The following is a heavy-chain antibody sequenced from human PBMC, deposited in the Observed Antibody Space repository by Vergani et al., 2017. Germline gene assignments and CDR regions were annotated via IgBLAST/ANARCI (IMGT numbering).Heavy chain of an antibody. CDR2: ISAYNGNT. V-gene: IGHV1-18*01. D-gene: IGHD2-2*01. J-gene: IGHJ6*02. CDR1: GYTFTSYG. Sequence: QVQLVQSGAEVKKPGASVKVSCTASGYTFTSYGISWVRQAPGQGLEWMGWISAYNGNTNYAQKLQGRVTMTTETSTSTAYMELRSLRSDDTAVYYCARDSTPWPYYYYGMDVWGQGTTVTVSS. CDR3: ARDSTPWPYYYYGMDV.